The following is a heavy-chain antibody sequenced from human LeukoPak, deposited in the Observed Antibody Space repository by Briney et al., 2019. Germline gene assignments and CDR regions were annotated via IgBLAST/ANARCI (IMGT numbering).Heavy chain of an antibody. CDR2: ISVSGNT. CDR3: AKDDYYDTSGYRD. CDR1: GFTLSSYA. V-gene: IGHV3-23*01. J-gene: IGHJ4*02. Sequence: GGSLRLSCAASGFTLSSYAMSWVRQGPGKGLEWVSAISVSGNTYHADSVKGRFTISRDSSKNTLYLQMNSLRAEDTAVYYCAKDDYYDTSGYRDWGQGTLVTVSS. D-gene: IGHD3-22*01.